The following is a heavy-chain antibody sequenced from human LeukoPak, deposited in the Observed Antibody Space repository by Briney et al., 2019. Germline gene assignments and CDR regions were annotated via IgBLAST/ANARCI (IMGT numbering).Heavy chain of an antibody. CDR3: ARGASHTPDY. J-gene: IGHJ4*02. Sequence: PSETLSLTCNVSGGSIISLGYYWTWIRQHPGKGLEWIGYIFYSGSTNYNPSLKGRVTMSVDTSKNQLSLNMKSVTAADTAVYYCARGASHTPDYWGQGTLVTVSS. V-gene: IGHV4-31*03. CDR1: GGSIISLGYY. CDR2: IFYSGST.